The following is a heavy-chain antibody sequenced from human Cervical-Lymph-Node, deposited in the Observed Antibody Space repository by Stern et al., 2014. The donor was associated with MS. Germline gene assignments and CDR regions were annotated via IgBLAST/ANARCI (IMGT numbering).Heavy chain of an antibody. CDR3: AKYAETFDS. CDR1: GFTFKSYT. CDR2: VTYIGTNK. J-gene: IGHJ4*02. V-gene: IGHV3-30-3*02. Sequence: VQLVQSGGGVVQPGRSLRLSCSASGFTFKSYTMQWVRQPPGKGLEWVAVVTYIGTNKYYADSVKGRFTISRDNSKNILFLQMNSLRPEDSAVYYCAKYAETFDSWGQGTLVIVSS. D-gene: IGHD5-24*01.